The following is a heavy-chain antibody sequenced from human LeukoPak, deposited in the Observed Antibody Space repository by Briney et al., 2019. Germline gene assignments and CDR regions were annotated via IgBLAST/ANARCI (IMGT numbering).Heavy chain of an antibody. Sequence: GGSLRLSCAASGFTFSSYAMHWVRQAPGKGLGYVSAISSNGGSTYYANSVKGRFTISRDNSKNTLYLQMGSLRAEDMAVYYCARDLYDYVWGSYRSIDYWGQGTLVTVSS. V-gene: IGHV3-64*01. D-gene: IGHD3-16*02. CDR2: ISSNGGST. J-gene: IGHJ4*02. CDR3: ARDLYDYVWGSYRSIDY. CDR1: GFTFSSYA.